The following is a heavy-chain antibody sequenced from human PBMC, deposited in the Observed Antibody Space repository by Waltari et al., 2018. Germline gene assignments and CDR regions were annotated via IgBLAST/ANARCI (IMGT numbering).Heavy chain of an antibody. CDR3: AKDRGSGSYPRSAFDI. J-gene: IGHJ3*02. CDR2: ISYDGSNK. CDR1: GFTFSSYG. Sequence: QVQLVESGGGVVQPGRSLRLSCAASGFTFSSYGMHWVRQAPGKGLEWVAVISYDGSNKYYADSVKGRFTISRDNSKNTLYLQMNSLRAEDTAVYYCAKDRGSGSYPRSAFDIWGQGTMVTVSS. V-gene: IGHV3-30*18. D-gene: IGHD1-26*01.